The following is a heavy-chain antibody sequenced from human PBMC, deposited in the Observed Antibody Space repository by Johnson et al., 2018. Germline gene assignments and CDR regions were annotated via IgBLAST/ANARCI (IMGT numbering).Heavy chain of an antibody. CDR1: GFTFSGSA. Sequence: VQLVESGGGVVQPGRSLRLSCAASGFTFSGSAMHWVRQASGKGLEWVGRIRSKANSYATAYAASVKGRFTISRDDSKNTAYLQMNSLKTEDTAVYYCTILLGYCSRTSCYARGYYYYYMDVWGKGTTVTVSS. J-gene: IGHJ6*03. CDR2: IRSKANSYAT. CDR3: TILLGYCSRTSCYARGYYYYYMDV. D-gene: IGHD2-2*01. V-gene: IGHV3-73*01.